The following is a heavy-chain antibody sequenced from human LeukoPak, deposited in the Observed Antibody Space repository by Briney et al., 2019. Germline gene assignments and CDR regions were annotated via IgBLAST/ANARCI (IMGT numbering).Heavy chain of an antibody. CDR3: ARAGVDTSGYYYQGFDY. Sequence: GASVKVSCKASGGTFSSYAISWVRQAPGQGLEWMGGIIPIFGTANYAQKFQGRVTITADESTSTAYMELSSLRSEDTAVYYCARAGVDTSGYYYQGFDYWGQGTLVTVSS. J-gene: IGHJ4*02. D-gene: IGHD3-3*01. CDR1: GGTFSSYA. CDR2: IIPIFGTA. V-gene: IGHV1-69*13.